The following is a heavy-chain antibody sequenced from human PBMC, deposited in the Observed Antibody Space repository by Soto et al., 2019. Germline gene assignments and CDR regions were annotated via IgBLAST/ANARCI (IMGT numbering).Heavy chain of an antibody. V-gene: IGHV1-18*01. J-gene: IGHJ6*02. D-gene: IGHD3-16*01. CDR3: ARDQSGDRTYYYGIDV. Sequence: QVQLVQSGAEVKKPGASVRVSCKSSGYPFTHYGITWIRQAPGQGLEWMGWISPFNGNTNYGQTLQGRVTLTTETSTSTVYMELRSLRSDDTAAYYCARDQSGDRTYYYGIDVWGQGTTVTVSS. CDR1: GYPFTHYG. CDR2: ISPFNGNT.